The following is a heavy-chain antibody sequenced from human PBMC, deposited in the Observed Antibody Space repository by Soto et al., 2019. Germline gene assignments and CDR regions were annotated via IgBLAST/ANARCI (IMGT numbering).Heavy chain of an antibody. Sequence: QVQLVQSGAEVKKPGASVKVSCTASGNTFTSYGISWVRQAPGQGLEWMGWISAYNGNTNYAQKLQGRVTMTTDTSTSTAYMELRSLRSDDTAVYYCARDLGYCSSTGCQRNWFDPWGQGTLGTVSS. D-gene: IGHD2-2*01. CDR3: ARDLGYCSSTGCQRNWFDP. CDR1: GNTFTSYG. CDR2: ISAYNGNT. V-gene: IGHV1-18*01. J-gene: IGHJ5*02.